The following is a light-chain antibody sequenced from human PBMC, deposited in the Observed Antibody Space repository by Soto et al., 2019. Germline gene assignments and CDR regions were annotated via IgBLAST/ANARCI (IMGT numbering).Light chain of an antibody. CDR3: SSYTSTSTYV. Sequence: HSALTQPASVSGSPGQSITISCTGTSSDVGGYNYVSWYQQYPGKAPKLMIYHVSNRPSGVSNRFSDSKSGNSASLTISGLQAEDDADYYCSSYTSTSTYVFGPGTKLTVL. CDR1: SSDVGGYNY. J-gene: IGLJ1*01. V-gene: IGLV2-14*01. CDR2: HVS.